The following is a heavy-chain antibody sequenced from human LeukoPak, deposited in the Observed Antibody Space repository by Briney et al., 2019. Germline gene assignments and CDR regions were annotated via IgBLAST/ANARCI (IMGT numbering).Heavy chain of an antibody. CDR2: INPSGGST. CDR3: ARALGPYYYDSSGSALLDY. V-gene: IGHV1-46*01. Sequence: ASVKVSCKASGYTFTSYYMHWVRQAPGQGLEWMGIINPSGGSTSYAQKFQGRVTMTRDMSTSTVYMELSSLRSEDTAVYYCARALGPYYYDSSGSALLDYWGQGTLVTVS. CDR1: GYTFTSYY. J-gene: IGHJ4*02. D-gene: IGHD3-22*01.